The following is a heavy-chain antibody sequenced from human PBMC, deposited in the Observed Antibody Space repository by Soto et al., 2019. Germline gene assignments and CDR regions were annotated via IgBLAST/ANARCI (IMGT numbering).Heavy chain of an antibody. Sequence: GFLRLSCAASGFTFSGSAMHWVRQASGKGLEWVGRIRSKANSYATAYAASVKGRFTISRDDSKNTAYLQMNSLKTEDTAVYYCTLFLPGFDPWGQGTLVTVSS. V-gene: IGHV3-73*01. CDR2: IRSKANSYAT. CDR3: TLFLPGFDP. CDR1: GFTFSGSA. J-gene: IGHJ5*02. D-gene: IGHD3-3*01.